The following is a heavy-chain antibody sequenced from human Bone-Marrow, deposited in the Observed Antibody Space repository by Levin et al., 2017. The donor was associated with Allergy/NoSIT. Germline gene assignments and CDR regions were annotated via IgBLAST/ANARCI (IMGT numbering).Heavy chain of an antibody. CDR3: ARPIRDSSGWARFDF. CDR1: GGPLNYISYY. D-gene: IGHD5-18*01. J-gene: IGHJ4*02. V-gene: IGHV4-39*01. CDR2: IYYGGDT. Sequence: PSETLSLTCSVSGGPLNYISYYWGWIRQPPGKGLEWIGNIYYGGDTYYNPSLKSRVTISADTSKNQFSLKLSSVTAADTAVYYCARPIRDSSGWARFDFWGQGILVTVSS.